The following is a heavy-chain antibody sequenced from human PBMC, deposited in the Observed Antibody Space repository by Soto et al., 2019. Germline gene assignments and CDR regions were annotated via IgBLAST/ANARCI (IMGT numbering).Heavy chain of an antibody. Sequence: QLHLVQSGAVVKKPGASVTVSCSASGYPVTAYYMHWVRQAPGRGLEWMGGINPATGAAKYTQTLQGRVTMARGTSTSTVFMELNGLASEDPARFFWARGGGVGVAGSAAFDMWGQGTLVTVSS. CDR3: ARGGGVGVAGSAAFDM. J-gene: IGHJ3*02. CDR2: INPATGAA. V-gene: IGHV1-2*02. D-gene: IGHD3-3*01. CDR1: GYPVTAYY.